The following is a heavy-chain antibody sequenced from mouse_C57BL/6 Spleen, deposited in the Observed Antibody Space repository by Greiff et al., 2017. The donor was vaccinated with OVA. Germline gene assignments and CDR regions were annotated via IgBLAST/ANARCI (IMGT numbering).Heavy chain of an antibody. CDR3: ARGIYYYGSSYFDY. J-gene: IGHJ2*01. CDR2: INPYNGDT. D-gene: IGHD1-1*01. CDR1: GYSFTGYF. Sequence: VQLQQSGPELVKPGDSVKISCKASGYSFTGYFMNWVMQSHGKSLEWIVRINPYNGDTFYNQKFKGKATLTVDKSSSTAHMELRSLTSEDSAVYYCARGIYYYGSSYFDYWGQGTTLTVSS. V-gene: IGHV1-20*01.